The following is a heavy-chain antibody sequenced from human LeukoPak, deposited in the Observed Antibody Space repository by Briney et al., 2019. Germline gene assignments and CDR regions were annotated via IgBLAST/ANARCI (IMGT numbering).Heavy chain of an antibody. CDR1: GYTFTSYG. CDR3: ARTISPGYSYGSEDIVYYFDY. V-gene: IGHV1-18*01. J-gene: IGHJ4*02. Sequence: GASVKVSCKASGYTFTSYGISWVRQAPGQGLEWMGWISAYNGNTNYAQKLQGRVTMTTDTSTSTAYMELRSLRSDDTAVYYCARTISPGYSYGSEDIVYYFDYWGQGTLVTVSS. D-gene: IGHD5-18*01. CDR2: ISAYNGNT.